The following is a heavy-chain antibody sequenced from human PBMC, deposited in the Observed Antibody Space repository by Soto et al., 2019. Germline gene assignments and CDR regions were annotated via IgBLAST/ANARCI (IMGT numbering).Heavy chain of an antibody. Sequence: KHSETLSLTCTVSGGSISSSSYYWGWIRQPPGKGLEWIGSIYYSGSTYYNPSLKSRVTISVDTSKNQFSLKLSSVTAADTAVYYCARRIGPYYYFDYWGQGTLVTVSS. CDR3: ARRIGPYYYFDY. D-gene: IGHD2-21*01. J-gene: IGHJ4*02. V-gene: IGHV4-39*01. CDR1: GGSISSSSYY. CDR2: IYYSGST.